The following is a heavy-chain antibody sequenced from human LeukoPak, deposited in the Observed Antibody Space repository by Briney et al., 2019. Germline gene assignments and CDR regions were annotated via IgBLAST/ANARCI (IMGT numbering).Heavy chain of an antibody. Sequence: ASVKVSCKASGYTFTTDYIHWVRQAPGQGLEWMGIINPSGGSTTYAQKFQGRVIMAGDTSTSTVYMELRSLRSEDTAVYYCARARGSGSYYGHDYYYYYYMDVWGQGTTVTVSS. CDR1: GYTFTTDY. CDR2: INPSGGST. CDR3: ARARGSGSYYGHDYYYYYYMDV. V-gene: IGHV1-46*01. D-gene: IGHD3-10*01. J-gene: IGHJ6*03.